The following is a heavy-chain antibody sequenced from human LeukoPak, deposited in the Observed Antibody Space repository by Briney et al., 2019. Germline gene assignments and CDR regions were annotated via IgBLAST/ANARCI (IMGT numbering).Heavy chain of an antibody. D-gene: IGHD3-22*01. CDR3: AKHRFESGGYHSTD. CDR1: GFTFSSYA. CDR2: IYSGGNT. Sequence: GGSLRLSCAASGFTFSSYAMHWVRQAPGKGLEWVSLIYSGGNTYYADSVKGRFTISRDNSKNTLYLQMNSLRAEDTAVYYCAKHRFESGGYHSTDWGQGTLVTVSS. J-gene: IGHJ4*02. V-gene: IGHV3-NL1*01.